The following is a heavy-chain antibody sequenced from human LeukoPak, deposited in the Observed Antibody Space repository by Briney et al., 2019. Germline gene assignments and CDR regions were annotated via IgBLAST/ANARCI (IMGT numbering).Heavy chain of an antibody. V-gene: IGHV4-39*01. D-gene: IGHD3-10*01. CDR3: ASPDYYGSGSYYLTGRPFDY. J-gene: IGHJ4*02. Sequence: SETLSLTCTVAGDSTSNINYYWGWIRQPPGKGLEWIGSIYYSGSTYYNPSLKSRVTISVDTSKNQFSLKLSSVTAADTAVYYCASPDYYGSGSYYLTGRPFDYWGQGTLVTVSS. CDR1: GDSTSNINYY. CDR2: IYYSGST.